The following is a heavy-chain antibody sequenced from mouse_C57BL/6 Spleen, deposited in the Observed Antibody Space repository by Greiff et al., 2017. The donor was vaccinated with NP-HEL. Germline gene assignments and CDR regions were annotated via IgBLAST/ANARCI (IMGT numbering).Heavy chain of an antibody. D-gene: IGHD1-1*01. CDR2: IYPRSGNT. Sequence: QVQLQQSGAELARPGASVKLSCKASGYTFTSYGISWVKQRTGQGLEWIGEIYPRSGNTYYNEKFKGKATLTADKSSSTAYMELRSLTSEDSAVYFCATSYYYGSSYVGDYYAMDYWGQGTSGTVSS. J-gene: IGHJ4*01. CDR3: ATSYYYGSSYVGDYYAMDY. CDR1: GYTFTSYG. V-gene: IGHV1-81*01.